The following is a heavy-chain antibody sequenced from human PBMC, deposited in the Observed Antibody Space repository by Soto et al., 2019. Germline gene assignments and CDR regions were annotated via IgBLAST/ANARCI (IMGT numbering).Heavy chain of an antibody. CDR2: IKQDGSEK. V-gene: IGHV3-7*01. Sequence: GGSLRLSCAASGFTFSSYWMSWVRQAPGKGLEWVANIKQDGSEKYYVDSVKGRFTISRDNAKNSLYLQMNSLRAEDTAVYYCARDRGYDFWSGYYRSNWFDPWGQGTLVTVSS. CDR3: ARDRGYDFWSGYYRSNWFDP. J-gene: IGHJ5*02. CDR1: GFTFSSYW. D-gene: IGHD3-3*01.